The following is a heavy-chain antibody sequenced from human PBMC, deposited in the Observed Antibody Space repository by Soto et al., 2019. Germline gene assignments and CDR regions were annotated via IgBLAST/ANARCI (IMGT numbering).Heavy chain of an antibody. CDR3: ARQVYCSGGSCYGNWFDP. D-gene: IGHD2-15*01. Sequence: SETLSLTCTVSGGSISSYYWSWIRQPPGKGLEWIGYIYYSGSTNYNPSLKSRVTISVDTSKNQFSLKLSSVTAADTAVYYCARQVYCSGGSCYGNWFDPWGQGTLVTVS. CDR2: IYYSGST. J-gene: IGHJ5*02. V-gene: IGHV4-59*08. CDR1: GGSISSYY.